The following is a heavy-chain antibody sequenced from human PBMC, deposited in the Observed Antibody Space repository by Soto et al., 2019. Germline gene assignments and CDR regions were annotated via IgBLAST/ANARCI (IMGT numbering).Heavy chain of an antibody. Sequence: LRLSCAASGFTFNTNAMNWVRQAPGRGLEWVSGISGSGGSTYYADSVKGRFTISRDNSQNTLYLQMNSLRGEDTAVYYCAKVGQGYYDLDDFDVCGQGTKVIVSS. CDR1: GFTFNTNA. CDR3: AKVGQGYYDLDDFDV. J-gene: IGHJ3*01. CDR2: ISGSGGST. V-gene: IGHV3-23*01. D-gene: IGHD3-22*01.